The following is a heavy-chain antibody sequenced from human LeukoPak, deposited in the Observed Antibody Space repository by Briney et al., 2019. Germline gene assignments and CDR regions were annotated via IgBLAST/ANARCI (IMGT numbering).Heavy chain of an antibody. CDR3: ATYYYTGTYNYFDY. V-gene: IGHV4-39*01. D-gene: IGHD1-26*01. Sequence: PSETLPLTCTVSGGSISSSSYHWVWIRQPPGKGLDWIGTISSSGSTYYNPSLKSRVTISVDTSKNQFSLRLSSVTAADTAVYYCATYYYTGTYNYFDYWGQGTLVTVSS. CDR2: ISSSGST. J-gene: IGHJ4*02. CDR1: GGSISSSSYH.